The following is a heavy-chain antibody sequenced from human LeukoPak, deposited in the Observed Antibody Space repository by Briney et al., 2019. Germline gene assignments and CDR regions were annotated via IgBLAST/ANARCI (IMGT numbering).Heavy chain of an antibody. D-gene: IGHD3-16*02. V-gene: IGHV3-15*01. CDR3: TTYVWGSYRYHY. J-gene: IGHJ4*02. CDR2: IKSKTDGGTT. CDR1: GFTFSNAW. Sequence: GGSLRLSCAASGFTFSNAWMSWVRQAPGKGLEWVGRIKSKTDGGTTDYAALVKGRFTISRDDSKNTLYLQMNSLKTEDTAVYYCTTYVWGSYRYHYWGQGTLVTVSS.